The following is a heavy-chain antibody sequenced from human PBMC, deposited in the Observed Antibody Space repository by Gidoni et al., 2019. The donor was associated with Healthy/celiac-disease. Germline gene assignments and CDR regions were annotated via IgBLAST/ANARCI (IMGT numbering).Heavy chain of an antibody. J-gene: IGHJ4*02. CDR3: AKDLLRGYSYGLFDY. V-gene: IGHV3-23*01. CDR2: ISDSGGST. CDR1: GFTFSSYA. D-gene: IGHD5-18*01. Sequence: EVQLLESGGGLVQPGVSLRLSCAASGFTFSSYAMSCVRQAPGKGLEWVSAISDSGGSTYYADSVKGRFTISRDNSKNTLYLQMNSLRAEDTAVYYCAKDLLRGYSYGLFDYWGQGTLVTVSS.